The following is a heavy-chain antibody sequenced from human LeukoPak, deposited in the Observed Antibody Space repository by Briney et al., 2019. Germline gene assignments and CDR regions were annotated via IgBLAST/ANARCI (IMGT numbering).Heavy chain of an antibody. CDR2: IKQDGSEK. V-gene: IGHV3-7*01. J-gene: IGHJ6*03. Sequence: GGPLRLSCAASGFTFSSYWMSWVRQAPGKGLEWVANIKQDGSEKYYVDSVKGRFTISRDNAKNSLYLQMNSLRAEDTAVYYCAREEGSSWSIYYYSCMDVWGKGTTVTVSS. D-gene: IGHD6-13*01. CDR1: GFTFSSYW. CDR3: AREEGSSWSIYYYSCMDV.